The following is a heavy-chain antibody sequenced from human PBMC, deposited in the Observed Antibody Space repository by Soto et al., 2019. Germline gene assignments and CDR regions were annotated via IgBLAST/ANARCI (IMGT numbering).Heavy chain of an antibody. CDR3: TKDGDSADYGY. CDR2: IIPMFPTT. Sequence: SVKVSCKASGDTFGRNAIHWVRQAPGQGLEWMGGIIPMFPTTNYAQKFKGRLTIYADESTGTAYMEMTSLTSEDTAVYYCTKDGDSADYGYWGQGTLVTVSS. V-gene: IGHV1-69*13. J-gene: IGHJ4*02. CDR1: GDTFGRNA. D-gene: IGHD2-21*01.